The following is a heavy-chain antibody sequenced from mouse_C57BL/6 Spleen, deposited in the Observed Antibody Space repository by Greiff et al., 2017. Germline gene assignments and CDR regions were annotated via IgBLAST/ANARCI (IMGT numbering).Heavy chain of an antibody. CDR3: AGGGTGAWFAD. J-gene: IGHJ3*01. CDR2: INYDGSST. V-gene: IGHV5-16*01. Sequence: DVKLVESEGGLVQPGSSMKLSCTASGFTFSDYYMAWVRQVPEKGLEWVAKINYDGSSTYYLDSLKSRFIISRDNAKNILYLRMSSLKSDDTATYYCAGGGTGAWFADWGQGTLVTVSA. CDR1: GFTFSDYY. D-gene: IGHD1-1*02.